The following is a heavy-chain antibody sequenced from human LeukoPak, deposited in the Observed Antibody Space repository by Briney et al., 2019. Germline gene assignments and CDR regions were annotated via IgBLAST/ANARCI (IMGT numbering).Heavy chain of an antibody. V-gene: IGHV3-64*01. D-gene: IGHD3-22*01. CDR3: ARELGVVVIGDAFDI. Sequence: PGGSLRLSCAASGFTFSRYAMHWVRQAPGKGLEYVSAISSNGVSTYYANSVKGRFTISRDNAKNTLSLQMNSLSAEDTAVYYCARELGVVVIGDAFDIWGQGTTVTVSS. CDR2: ISSNGVST. CDR1: GFTFSRYA. J-gene: IGHJ3*02.